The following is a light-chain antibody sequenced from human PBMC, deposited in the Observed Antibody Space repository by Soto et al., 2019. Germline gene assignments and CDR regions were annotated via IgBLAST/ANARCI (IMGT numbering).Light chain of an antibody. Sequence: EIGVTQSPGTLSLSPGERATLACRARQSVSSSYLAWYQQKPGQAPRLLIYGASSRATGIPDRFSGSGSGTDFPLTIRRLEPEDFAVYYCQQYGSSPPYTFGQGTQLEIK. CDR1: QSVSSSY. CDR3: QQYGSSPPYT. CDR2: GAS. J-gene: IGKJ2*01. V-gene: IGKV3-20*01.